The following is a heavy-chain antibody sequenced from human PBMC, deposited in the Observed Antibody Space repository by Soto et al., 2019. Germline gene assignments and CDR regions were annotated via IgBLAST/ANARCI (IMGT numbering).Heavy chain of an antibody. CDR1: GFSFSDSY. V-gene: IGHV3-11*01. J-gene: IGHJ4*02. CDR2: ISGSSITI. D-gene: IGHD6-6*01. Sequence: QVQLVESGGGLVKPGGSVRLSCAASGFSFSDSYMSWVRQAPGKGLEWVSYISGSSITISHADSVKGRFTISRDNGKNSVYLQMDSLRAEDGAVYYCARFLGGIPARPFDYWGQGTLVTVSS. CDR3: ARFLGGIPARPFDY.